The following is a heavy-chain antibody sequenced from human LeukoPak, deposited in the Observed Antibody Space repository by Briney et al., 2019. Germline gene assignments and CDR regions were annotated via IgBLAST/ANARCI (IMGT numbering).Heavy chain of an antibody. CDR1: GGTFSSYA. CDR2: IIPILGIA. D-gene: IGHD6-25*01. J-gene: IGHJ4*02. Sequence: ASVKVSCKASGGTFSSYAISWVRQAPGQGLEWMGRIIPILGIAIYAQKFQGRVTMTEDTSTDTAYMELSSLRSEDTAVYYCATDRSRIAAAKATFDYWGQGTLVTVSS. CDR3: ATDRSRIAAAKATFDY. V-gene: IGHV1-69*04.